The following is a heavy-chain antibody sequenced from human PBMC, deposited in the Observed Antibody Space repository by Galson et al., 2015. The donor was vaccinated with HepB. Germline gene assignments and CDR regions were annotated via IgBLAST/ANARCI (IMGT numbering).Heavy chain of an antibody. D-gene: IGHD1-26*01. V-gene: IGHV2-5*02. Sequence: PALVKPTQTLTLTCTFSGFSFATSGVSVGWIRQPPGKALEWLGLVYRDDDTRYSPSLKSRLTITKDASKNQVFLTMTDMDPVDTARYYCARRLGLWGQWDLAAFDCWGQGTMVTVSS. J-gene: IGHJ3*01. CDR1: GFSFATSGVS. CDR3: ARRLGLWGQWDLAAFDC. CDR2: VYRDDDT.